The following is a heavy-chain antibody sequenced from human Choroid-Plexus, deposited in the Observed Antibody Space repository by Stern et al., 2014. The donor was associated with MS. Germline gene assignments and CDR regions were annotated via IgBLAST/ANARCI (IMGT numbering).Heavy chain of an antibody. J-gene: IGHJ5*02. Sequence: VHLVESGGGVVQPGRPLRLSCVASGFTFGSCALHWVRQAPGKGLEWVAGGSYDGSNKYYAVCVKGRFTISRDNSQNTLYMQMSSLIPEDKAVYYCAKDRQYLTYVFDHGGQGSLVTVSS. CDR3: AKDRQYLTYVFDH. D-gene: IGHD2/OR15-2a*01. CDR1: GFTFGSCA. CDR2: GSYDGSNK. V-gene: IGHV3-30*18.